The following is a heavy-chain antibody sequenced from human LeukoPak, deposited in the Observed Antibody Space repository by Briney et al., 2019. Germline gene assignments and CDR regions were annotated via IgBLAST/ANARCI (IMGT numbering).Heavy chain of an antibody. J-gene: IGHJ4*02. D-gene: IGHD2-2*01. Sequence: ASVKVSCKASGYTFTSYGISWVRQAPGQGLEWMGWISAYNGNTNYAQKLQGRVTMTTDTSTSTAYMELRSLRSDDTAVYYCAGVWCSSTSCYPTFDYWGQGTLVTVSS. CDR3: AGVWCSSTSCYPTFDY. CDR2: ISAYNGNT. V-gene: IGHV1-18*01. CDR1: GYTFTSYG.